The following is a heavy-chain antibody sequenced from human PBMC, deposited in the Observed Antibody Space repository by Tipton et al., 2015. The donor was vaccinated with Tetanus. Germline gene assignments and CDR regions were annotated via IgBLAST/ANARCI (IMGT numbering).Heavy chain of an antibody. CDR2: IIPIFGTA. J-gene: IGHJ4*02. CDR3: ARGHSGSYDDY. Sequence: QSGPEVKKPGASVKVSCKASGYIFISYGISWVRQAPGQGLEWMGGIIPIFGTANYAQKFQGRVTITADESTSTAYMELSSLRSEDTAVYYGARGHSGSYDDYWGQGTLVTVSS. V-gene: IGHV1-69*13. D-gene: IGHD1-26*01. CDR1: GYIFISYG.